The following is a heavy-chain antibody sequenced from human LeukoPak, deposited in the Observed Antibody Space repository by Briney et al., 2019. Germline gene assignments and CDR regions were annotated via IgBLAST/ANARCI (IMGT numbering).Heavy chain of an antibody. Sequence: PGGSLRLSCAASGFIFNSYSMNWVRQAPGKGLEWVSSISSSGNYIYYADSVKGRFTISRDKAKNSLYLQMNSLRVEDTAVYYCARGTGQAGASSNFDYWGQGALVTVSS. V-gene: IGHV3-21*01. CDR3: ARGTGQAGASSNFDY. CDR2: ISSSGNYI. J-gene: IGHJ4*02. CDR1: GFIFNSYS. D-gene: IGHD6-6*01.